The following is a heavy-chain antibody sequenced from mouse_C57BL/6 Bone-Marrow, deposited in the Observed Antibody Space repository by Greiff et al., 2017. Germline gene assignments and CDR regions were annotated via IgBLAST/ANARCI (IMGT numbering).Heavy chain of an antibody. V-gene: IGHV5-6*01. CDR1: GFTFSSYG. D-gene: IGHD2-4*01. Sequence: EVNVVESGGDLVKPGGSLKLSCAASGFTFSSYGMSWVRQTPDKRLEWVATISSGGSYTYYPDSVKGRFTIYRDNAKNTLYLQMSSLKSEDTAMYYCARQGLRLYYAMDYWGQGTSVTVSS. CDR3: ARQGLRLYYAMDY. CDR2: ISSGGSYT. J-gene: IGHJ4*01.